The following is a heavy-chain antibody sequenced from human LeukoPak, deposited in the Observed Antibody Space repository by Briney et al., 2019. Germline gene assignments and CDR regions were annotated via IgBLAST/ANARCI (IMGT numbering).Heavy chain of an antibody. CDR2: VRYNGSLS. J-gene: IGHJ1*01. V-gene: IGHV3-30*02. Sequence: GGSLRLSCAASGFTFNGYGMHWVRQAPGKGLEWVAFVRYNGSLSNYADSVKGRFTISRDNAKNSLYLQMNSLRAEDTAVYYCATYSSSNGREFQYWGQGTLVTVSS. CDR1: GFTFNGYG. CDR3: ATYSSSNGREFQY. D-gene: IGHD2-2*01.